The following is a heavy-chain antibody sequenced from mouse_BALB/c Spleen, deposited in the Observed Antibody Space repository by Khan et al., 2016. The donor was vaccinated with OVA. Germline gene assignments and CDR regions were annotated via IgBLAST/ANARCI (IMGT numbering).Heavy chain of an antibody. CDR1: GFSLTNYG. J-gene: IGHJ4*01. V-gene: IGHV2-6-1*01. CDR3: ARQPYYHEYGIAY. CDR2: IWSDGSP. Sequence: VQLQESGPGLVAPSQSPSITCTISGFSLTNYGVHWVRQPPAKGLEWLVVIWSDGSPAYNSALNSRLSISKDNSKSQVFLQLNSLQTDDTAMYYCARQPYYHEYGIAYWGQGTSVTVSA. D-gene: IGHD2-10*01.